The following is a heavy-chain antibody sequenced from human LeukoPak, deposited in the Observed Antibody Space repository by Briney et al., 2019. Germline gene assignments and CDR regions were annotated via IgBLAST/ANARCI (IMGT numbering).Heavy chain of an antibody. J-gene: IGHJ6*02. Sequence: GGSLRPSCAASGFTFSSYSMNWVRQAPGKGLEWVSSISSSSSYIYYADSVKGRFTISRDNAKNSLYLQMNSLRAEDTAVYYCARDHYYGSGSRGMDVWGQGTTVTVSS. D-gene: IGHD3-10*01. V-gene: IGHV3-21*01. CDR1: GFTFSSYS. CDR2: ISSSSSYI. CDR3: ARDHYYGSGSRGMDV.